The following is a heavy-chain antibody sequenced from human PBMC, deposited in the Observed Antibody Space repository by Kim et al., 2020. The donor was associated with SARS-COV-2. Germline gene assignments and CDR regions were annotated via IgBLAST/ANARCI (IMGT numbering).Heavy chain of an antibody. CDR2: ISGDGSST. J-gene: IGHJ4*02. CDR3: ARQWDSSSWAILGY. D-gene: IGHD6-13*01. Sequence: GGSLRLSCAASGFTLSSYWMYWVRQGPGKGLVWVSRISGDGSSTNYAESVKGRFTISRDNARNTLFLEMNSLRADDTAVYYCARQWDSSSWAILGYWGQGALVTVSS. V-gene: IGHV3-74*01. CDR1: GFTLSSYW.